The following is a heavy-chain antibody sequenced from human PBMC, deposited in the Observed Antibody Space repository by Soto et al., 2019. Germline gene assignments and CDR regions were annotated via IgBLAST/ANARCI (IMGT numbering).Heavy chain of an antibody. V-gene: IGHV4-4*02. J-gene: IGHJ4*02. Sequence: SETLSLTCAVSGVSLTSGNWWTWVRQSPQRGLEYIGEIFHDGTANYYPSFERRVAMSVDTSRNQFSLKLTSVTAADTAVYFCARLVYDTRLNYMYFDFWGPGTLVTVSS. CDR2: IFHDGTA. D-gene: IGHD3-10*01. CDR1: GVSLTSGNW. CDR3: ARLVYDTRLNYMYFDF.